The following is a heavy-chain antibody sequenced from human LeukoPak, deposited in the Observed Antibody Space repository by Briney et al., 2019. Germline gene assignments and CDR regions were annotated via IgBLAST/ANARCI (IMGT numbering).Heavy chain of an antibody. CDR3: ARDLAPRVSTKSANRFGEDSYYYHGMDV. V-gene: IGHV1-18*01. CDR2: ISAYNGNT. J-gene: IGHJ6*02. Sequence: GASVKVSCKASGYTFTSYGISWVRQAPGQGLEWMGWISAYNGNTNYAQKLQDRVTMTTDTSTSTAYMELRSLRSDDTAVYYCARDLAPRVSTKSANRFGEDSYYYHGMDVWGQGTTVTVSS. D-gene: IGHD3-10*01. CDR1: GYTFTSYG.